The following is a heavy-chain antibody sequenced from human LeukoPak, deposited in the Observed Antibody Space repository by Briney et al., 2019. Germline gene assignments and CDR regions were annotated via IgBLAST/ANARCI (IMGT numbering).Heavy chain of an antibody. CDR3: ARAASWSPIGDSYYYMDV. Sequence: ASVKVSCKTPGYTFTNYGISWVRQAPGQGPEWMGWMNPNSGNTGYAQKFQGRVTMTKNTSISTAYMELSSLRSEDTAVYYCARAASWSPIGDSYYYMDVWGKGTTVTISS. CDR1: GYTFTNYG. D-gene: IGHD6-13*01. J-gene: IGHJ6*03. CDR2: MNPNSGNT. V-gene: IGHV1-8*02.